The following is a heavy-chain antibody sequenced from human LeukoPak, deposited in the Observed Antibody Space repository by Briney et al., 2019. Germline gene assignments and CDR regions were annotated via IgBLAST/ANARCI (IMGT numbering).Heavy chain of an antibody. CDR2: ISAYNGNT. CDR3: ARDWDQGSDFWSGYFGNNWFDP. CDR1: GYTFTSYG. J-gene: IGHJ5*02. Sequence: GASVKLSCKASGYTFTSYGISWVRQAPGQGLEWMGWISAYNGNTNYAQKLQGRVTMTTDTSTSTAYMELRSLRSDDTAVYYCARDWDQGSDFWSGYFGNNWFDPWGQGTLVTVSS. D-gene: IGHD3-3*01. V-gene: IGHV1-18*01.